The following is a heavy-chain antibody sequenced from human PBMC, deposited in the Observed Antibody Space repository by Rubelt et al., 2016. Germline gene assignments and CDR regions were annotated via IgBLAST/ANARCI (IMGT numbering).Heavy chain of an antibody. D-gene: IGHD5-24*01. J-gene: IGHJ5*02. CDR2: INHSGST. CDR1: GGSFSGYY. CDR3: ARAEDGYKKP. V-gene: IGHV4-34*01. Sequence: QVQLQQWGAGLLKPSETLSLTCAVYGGSFSGYYWSWIRQPPGKGLEWIGEINHSGSTNYNPSLKGRVTISLDTSKNQFSLKLSSVTAADTAVYYCARAEDGYKKPWGQGTLVTVSS.